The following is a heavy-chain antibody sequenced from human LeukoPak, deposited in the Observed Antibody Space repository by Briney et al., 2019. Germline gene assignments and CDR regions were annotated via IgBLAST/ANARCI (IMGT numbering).Heavy chain of an antibody. V-gene: IGHV4-59*01. J-gene: IGHJ6*02. Sequence: PSETLSLTCTVSGGSISNYFWSWIRQPPGKGLEWIGYIYYSGSTNYNPSLKSRVTLSVDTSKNQSSLKLSSLTAADTAVYYCARAISYYYGMDVWGQGTTVTVSS. CDR1: GGSISNYF. CDR3: ARAISYYYGMDV. D-gene: IGHD3-9*01. CDR2: IYYSGST.